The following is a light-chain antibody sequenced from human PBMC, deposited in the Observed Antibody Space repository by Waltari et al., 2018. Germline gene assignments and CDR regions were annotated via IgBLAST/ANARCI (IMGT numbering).Light chain of an antibody. J-gene: IGKJ5*01. CDR2: DAT. Sequence: EVVLTQSPATLSLSQGERATLSCRASQSVSNSLAWYRQKPGQAPSLLIYDATTRAAGIPDRFSGSGSGTDFTLTIISLEPEDFAVYYCQLRTGWPMTFGQGTRLEIK. V-gene: IGKV3-11*01. CDR3: QLRTGWPMT. CDR1: QSVSNS.